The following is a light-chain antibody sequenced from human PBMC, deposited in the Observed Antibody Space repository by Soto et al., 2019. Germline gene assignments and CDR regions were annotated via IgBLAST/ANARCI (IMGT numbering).Light chain of an antibody. CDR1: SSDVGAYNY. CDR2: DVS. V-gene: IGLV2-14*03. Sequence: QSALTQPAYVSGSPGQSITISCAGTSSDVGAYNYVSWYQHHPGKAPKLIIYDVSYRPPGISDRFSGSKSGNTASLTISGRQPEDEADYYGSSFTASVRRIVGGGTKLTVL. CDR3: SSFTASVRRI. J-gene: IGLJ2*01.